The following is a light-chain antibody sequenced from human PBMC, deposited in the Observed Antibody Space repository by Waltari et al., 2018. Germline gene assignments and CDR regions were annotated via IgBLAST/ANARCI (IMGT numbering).Light chain of an antibody. CDR2: KAS. V-gene: IGKV1-5*03. CDR1: QTISNW. J-gene: IGKJ1*01. CDR3: HQYNAYPWT. Sequence: DVQMTQSPSTLSASVGDRVTIHCRASQTISNWLAWYQQKPGKAPTLLIYKASSLQGGVPSRFSGSGSGAEFTLTISSLQPDDFATYYCHQYNAYPWTFGQGTKVEIK.